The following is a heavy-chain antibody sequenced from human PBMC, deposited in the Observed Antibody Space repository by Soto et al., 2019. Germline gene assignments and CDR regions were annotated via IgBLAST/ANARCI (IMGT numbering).Heavy chain of an antibody. Sequence: GGSLRLSCTASGFTFGDYAMSWVRQAPGKGLEWVGFIRSKAYGGTTEYAASVKGRFTISRDDSKSIAYLQMNSLKTEDTAVYYCTREYDSSGYYLDYYYYGMDVWGQGTTVTVSS. J-gene: IGHJ6*02. CDR1: GFTFGDYA. V-gene: IGHV3-49*04. CDR3: TREYDSSGYYLDYYYYGMDV. CDR2: IRSKAYGGTT. D-gene: IGHD3-22*01.